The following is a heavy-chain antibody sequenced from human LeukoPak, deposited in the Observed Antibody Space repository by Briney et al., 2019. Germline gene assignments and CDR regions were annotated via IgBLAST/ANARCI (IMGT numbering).Heavy chain of an antibody. CDR2: IYPGDSDA. CDR3: ACATSAAGIANYFDS. CDR1: GYSFTSYW. D-gene: IGHD6-13*01. Sequence: GESLKISCKGSGYSFTSYWIGWVRQMLGKGLEWMGIIYPGDSDARYSPSFQGQVTISADKSISTAYLQWSSLKASDTAMYYCACATSAAGIANYFDSWGQGTLVTVSS. V-gene: IGHV5-51*01. J-gene: IGHJ4*02.